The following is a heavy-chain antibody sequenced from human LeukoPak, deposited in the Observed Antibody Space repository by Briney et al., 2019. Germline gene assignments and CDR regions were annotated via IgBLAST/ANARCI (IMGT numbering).Heavy chain of an antibody. D-gene: IGHD3-22*01. Sequence: GGSPRLSCTGSGFIFGDYAMSWFRQAPGKGLEWVGFIRSKTFGGTAEYAAAVRDRFIISRDDSKNIAYLQMKSLKMEDTAVYYCARDLYDSSGYYFGHWGQGTLVIVSS. CDR2: IRSKTFGGTA. J-gene: IGHJ4*02. V-gene: IGHV3-49*03. CDR1: GFIFGDYA. CDR3: ARDLYDSSGYYFGH.